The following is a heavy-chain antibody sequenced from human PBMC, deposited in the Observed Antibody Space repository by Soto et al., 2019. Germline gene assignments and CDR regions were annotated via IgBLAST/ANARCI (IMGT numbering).Heavy chain of an antibody. CDR2: IIPKLGSA. CDR1: GGGNLRDYR. CDR3: ARDLGYLEGYQLLYYFDY. Sequence: GASVKVSCKASGGGNLRDYRTTWVRRAPGQGLEWMGGIIPKLGSANYAQNFQGRVTVTADESTNTVYMELRSLRSDDTAVYYCARDLGYLEGYQLLYYFDYWGQGTLVTVSS. J-gene: IGHJ4*02. V-gene: IGHV1-69*13. D-gene: IGHD2-2*01.